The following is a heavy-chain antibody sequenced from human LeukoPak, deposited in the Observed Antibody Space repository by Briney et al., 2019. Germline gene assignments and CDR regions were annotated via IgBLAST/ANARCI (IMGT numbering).Heavy chain of an antibody. Sequence: PGASVKVSCKASGYTFTGYYMHWVRQAPGQGLEWMGWINPNSGGTNYAQRFQGRVTMTRDTSISTAYMELSRLRSDDTAVYYCARVREGYCSSTSCPHDAFDIWGQGTMVTVSS. D-gene: IGHD2-2*01. CDR1: GYTFTGYY. CDR3: ARVREGYCSSTSCPHDAFDI. J-gene: IGHJ3*02. CDR2: INPNSGGT. V-gene: IGHV1-2*02.